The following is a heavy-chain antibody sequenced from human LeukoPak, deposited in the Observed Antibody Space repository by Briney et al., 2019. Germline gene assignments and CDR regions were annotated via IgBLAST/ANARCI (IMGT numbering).Heavy chain of an antibody. CDR2: ISGSGSAI. CDR3: ARDYDYGDYPGY. Sequence: GGSLRLSCAASGFTFSSYEMIWVRQAPGKGLEWISYISGSGSAIYYADSVRGRFTISRDNAQNSLYLQMNSLRAEDTALYYCARDYDYGDYPGYWGQGTLVTVSS. D-gene: IGHD4-17*01. J-gene: IGHJ4*02. V-gene: IGHV3-48*03. CDR1: GFTFSSYE.